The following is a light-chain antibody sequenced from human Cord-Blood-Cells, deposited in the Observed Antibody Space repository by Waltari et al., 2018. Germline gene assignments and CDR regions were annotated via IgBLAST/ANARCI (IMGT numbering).Light chain of an antibody. CDR1: SSDVGGYNY. V-gene: IGLV2-8*01. CDR2: EVS. CDR3: SSYAGSNNVL. Sequence: QSALTQPPSASGSPGQSATISCTGTSSDVGGYNYVSWYQQHPGKAPRLMIYEVSKRHSGVPDRFSGSKTGSTAALTVSGLQAEEEADYDCSSYAGSNNVLFGGGTKLTVL. J-gene: IGLJ2*01.